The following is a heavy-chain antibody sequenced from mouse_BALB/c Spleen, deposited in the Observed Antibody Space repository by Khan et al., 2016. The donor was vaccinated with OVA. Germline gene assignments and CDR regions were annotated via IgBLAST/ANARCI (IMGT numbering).Heavy chain of an antibody. CDR1: GYSITSNYA. J-gene: IGHJ4*01. Sequence: EVQLQESGPGLVKPSQSLSLTCTVTGYSITSNYAWNWIRQFPGNKLEWMGYISYSGSTNYNPSLKSRISITRYTSKNQFFLQLHSVTTEDTATYYCARGNYYGYAMDYWGQGTSITVSS. D-gene: IGHD1-1*01. CDR2: ISYSGST. V-gene: IGHV3-2*02. CDR3: ARGNYYGYAMDY.